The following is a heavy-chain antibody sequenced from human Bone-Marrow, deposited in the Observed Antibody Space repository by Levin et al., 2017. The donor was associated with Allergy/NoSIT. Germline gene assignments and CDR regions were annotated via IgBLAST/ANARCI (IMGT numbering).Heavy chain of an antibody. V-gene: IGHV1-69*06. CDR2: IVFVFGTT. Sequence: SVKVSCKASGGSINTSGISWVRQAPGQGLEWMGGIVFVFGTTNYAQNFQGRVTITADKSTSTVYMELSSLRSEDSAIYYCARESYTSWARTGYFDLWGRGSLVTVSS. CDR3: ARESYTSWARTGYFDL. CDR1: GGSINTSG. D-gene: IGHD2-2*02. J-gene: IGHJ2*01.